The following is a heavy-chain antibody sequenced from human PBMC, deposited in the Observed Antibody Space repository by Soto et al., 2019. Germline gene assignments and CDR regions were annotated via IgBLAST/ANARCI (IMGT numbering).Heavy chain of an antibody. V-gene: IGHV1-2*04. Sequence: QVQLVQSGAEVKKPGASVKVSCKASGYTFTGYYMHWVRQAPGQGLEWMGWINPNSGGTNHAQKFQGWVTMTRDTXFSTAYMALSRLRSDDTAVYYCARGEGGPRWGSIDYWGQGTLVTVSS. CDR2: INPNSGGT. CDR1: GYTFTGYY. D-gene: IGHD2-21*01. CDR3: ARGEGGPRWGSIDY. J-gene: IGHJ4*02.